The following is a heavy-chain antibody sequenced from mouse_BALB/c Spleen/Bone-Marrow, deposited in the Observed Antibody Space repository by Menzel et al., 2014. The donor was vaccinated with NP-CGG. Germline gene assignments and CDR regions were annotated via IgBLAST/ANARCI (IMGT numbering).Heavy chain of an antibody. Sequence: VELMESGAELVRPGASVKLSCKALGYTFXDYEMHWVKQTPEHGLEWIGAIHPGSGATAYNQKFKGKATLTADKSSSTAYMELSSLTSEDSAVYYCTRGGLRHYAMDYWGQGTSVTVSS. D-gene: IGHD2-4*01. J-gene: IGHJ4*01. CDR3: TRGGLRHYAMDY. CDR2: IHPGSGAT. V-gene: IGHV1-15*01. CDR1: GYTFXDYE.